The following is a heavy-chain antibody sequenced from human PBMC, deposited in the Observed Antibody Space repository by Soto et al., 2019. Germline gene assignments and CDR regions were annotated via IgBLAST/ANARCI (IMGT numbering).Heavy chain of an antibody. J-gene: IGHJ6*02. Sequence: LSLTCAVYGGSFSGYYWSWIRQPPGKGLEWIGEINHSGSTNYNPSLKSRVTISVDTSKNQFSLKLSSVTAADTAVYYCALGSSGYFPYYYYYGMDVWGQGTTVTVSS. V-gene: IGHV4-34*01. CDR1: GGSFSGYY. CDR3: ALGSSGYFPYYYYYGMDV. CDR2: INHSGST. D-gene: IGHD3-22*01.